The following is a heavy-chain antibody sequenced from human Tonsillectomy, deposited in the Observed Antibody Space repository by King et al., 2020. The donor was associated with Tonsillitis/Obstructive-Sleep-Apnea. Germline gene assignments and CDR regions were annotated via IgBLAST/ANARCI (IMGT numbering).Heavy chain of an antibody. Sequence: VQLVESGGGLVEPGRSLRLSCAASGFTFDDYAMHWVRQAPGKGLEWVSGISWNSGSIVYADSVKGRFTISGDNAKNSLYLQMNSLRAEDTALYYCAKDLIIAVSGTPGDAFDIWGQGTKVTVSS. CDR3: AKDLIIAVSGTPGDAFDI. D-gene: IGHD6-19*01. CDR1: GFTFDDYA. V-gene: IGHV3-9*01. J-gene: IGHJ3*02. CDR2: ISWNSGSI.